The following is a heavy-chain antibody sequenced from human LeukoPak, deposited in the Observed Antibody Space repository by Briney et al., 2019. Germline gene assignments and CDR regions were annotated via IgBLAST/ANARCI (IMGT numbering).Heavy chain of an antibody. CDR3: AGVRKKPSGGSALDAFDI. Sequence: TSETLSLTCTVSGGSISSYYWSWIRQPAGKGLEWIGRIYTSGSTNYNPSLKSRVTMSVDTSKNQFSLKLSSVTAADTAVYYCAGVRKKPSGGSALDAFDIWGQGTMVTVSS. J-gene: IGHJ3*02. D-gene: IGHD3-10*01. CDR2: IYTSGST. V-gene: IGHV4-4*07. CDR1: GGSISSYY.